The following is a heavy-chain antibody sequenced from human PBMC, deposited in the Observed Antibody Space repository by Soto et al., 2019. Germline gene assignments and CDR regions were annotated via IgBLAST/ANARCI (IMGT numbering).Heavy chain of an antibody. V-gene: IGHV3-13*01. Sequence: PGGSLRLSCEASGFTFSGFDMHWVRQPTGKGLEWVSSIGTAGDTYYAVSVKGRFTMSRDNAKNSLSLQMNSLRAGDMAVYFCAKSQEIGTDFFDSWGQGTQVTVSS. CDR3: AKSQEIGTDFFDS. J-gene: IGHJ4*02. CDR1: GFTFSGFD. CDR2: IGTAGDT. D-gene: IGHD2-8*02.